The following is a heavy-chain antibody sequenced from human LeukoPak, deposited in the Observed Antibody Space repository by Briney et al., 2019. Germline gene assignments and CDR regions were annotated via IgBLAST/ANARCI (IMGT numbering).Heavy chain of an antibody. V-gene: IGHV4-59*01. J-gene: IGHJ3*02. CDR3: ARGPDADFGGGSCYII. Sequence: SETLSLTCTVSSGSISSYYWSWIRQPPGKGLEWIGYINYIGSTKYSPSLKSRVTISADTSKNQFSLKLSSVTAADTAMYYCARGPDADFGGGSCYIIWGQGTMVTVSS. D-gene: IGHD2-15*01. CDR1: SGSISSYY. CDR2: INYIGST.